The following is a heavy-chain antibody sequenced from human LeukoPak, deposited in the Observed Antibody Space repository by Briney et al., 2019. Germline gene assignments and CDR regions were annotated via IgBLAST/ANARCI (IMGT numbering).Heavy chain of an antibody. CDR1: GFTFGDYA. Sequence: GGSLRLSCTASGFTFGDYAMSWVRQAPGKGLEWVGFIRSKAYGGTTEYAASVKGRFTISRDDSKSIAHLQMNSLKTEDTAVYYCTRVYYDILTGWDYYFDYWGQGTLVTVSS. CDR2: IRSKAYGGTT. J-gene: IGHJ4*02. CDR3: TRVYYDILTGWDYYFDY. V-gene: IGHV3-49*04. D-gene: IGHD3-9*01.